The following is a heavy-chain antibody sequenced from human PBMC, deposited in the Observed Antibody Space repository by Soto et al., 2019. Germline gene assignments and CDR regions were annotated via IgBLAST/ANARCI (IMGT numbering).Heavy chain of an antibody. CDR2: MNPNSGNT. D-gene: IGHD6-6*01. J-gene: IGHJ6*02. V-gene: IGHV1-8*01. CDR1: GYTFTSYD. Sequence: QVQLVQSGAEVKKPGASVKVSCKASGYTFTSYDFNWVRQATGQGLEWMGWMNPNSGNTGYAQKFQGRVTRTRNTPISTAYMELSSLRSEDTAVYYCARRGLSSSSTFRYFYYGMAAWAQGTTVTVSS. CDR3: ARRGLSSSSTFRYFYYGMAA.